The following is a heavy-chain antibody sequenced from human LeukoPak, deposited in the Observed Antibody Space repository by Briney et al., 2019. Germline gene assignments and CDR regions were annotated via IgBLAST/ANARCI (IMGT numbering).Heavy chain of an antibody. J-gene: IGHJ4*02. CDR1: GFTFSSYG. D-gene: IGHD5-18*01. Sequence: GKSLRLSCAASGFTFSSYGMHWVRQAPGKGLEWVAVIWYDGNNKYYTDSVKGRFTISRDNAKNTLYLQMNSLRAEDTAVYYCARDGYSFGHDFDYWGQGTLVTVSS. CDR3: ARDGYSFGHDFDY. CDR2: IWYDGNNK. V-gene: IGHV3-33*01.